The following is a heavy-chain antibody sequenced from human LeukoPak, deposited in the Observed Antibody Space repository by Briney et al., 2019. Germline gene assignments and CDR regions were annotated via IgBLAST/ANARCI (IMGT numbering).Heavy chain of an antibody. D-gene: IGHD6-13*01. J-gene: IGHJ6*03. CDR2: IYSGGST. Sequence: GGSLRLSCAASGFTVSSNYMSWVRQAPGKGLEWVSVIYSGGSTYYAYSVKGRFTISRDNSKNTLYLQMNSLRAEDTAVYYCARAYSSSWYEGYYYYMDVWGKGTTVTVSS. CDR3: ARAYSSSWYEGYYYYMDV. CDR1: GFTVSSNY. V-gene: IGHV3-66*02.